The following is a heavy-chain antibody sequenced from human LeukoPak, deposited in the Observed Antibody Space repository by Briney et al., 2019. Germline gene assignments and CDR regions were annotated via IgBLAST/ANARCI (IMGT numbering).Heavy chain of an antibody. CDR3: ARPSLDYGGIDAFDF. Sequence: SETLSLTCTVSGGSISSSSFYWGWIRQPPGKGLEWIGSIYYSGSTNYNPSLKSRVTISVDTSKNQFSLKLSSVTAADTAVYYCARPSLDYGGIDAFDFWGQGTLVTVSS. CDR2: IYYSGST. D-gene: IGHD4-23*01. J-gene: IGHJ3*01. V-gene: IGHV4-39*07. CDR1: GGSISSSSFY.